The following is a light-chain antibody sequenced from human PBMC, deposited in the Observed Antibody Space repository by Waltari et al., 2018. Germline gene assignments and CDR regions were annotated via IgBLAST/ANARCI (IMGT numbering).Light chain of an antibody. J-gene: IGLJ3*02. CDR3: CSYAGSSTWV. Sequence: QSALTQPASVSGSPGQSITLSCTGTSSNVGSYNLASWYQQHPDKAPKLMVYAGNKRPSRVSDRFSGSESGNTASLTISGLQVAGEAFYYCCSYAGSSTWVFGGGTKLTGL. CDR1: SSNVGSYNL. CDR2: AGN. V-gene: IGLV2-23*01.